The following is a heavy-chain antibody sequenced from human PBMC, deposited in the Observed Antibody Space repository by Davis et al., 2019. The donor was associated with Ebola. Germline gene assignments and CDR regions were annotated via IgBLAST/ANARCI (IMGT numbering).Heavy chain of an antibody. CDR1: GFIFSSYV. CDR2: IYRDGRT. D-gene: IGHD1-26*01. V-gene: IGHV3-66*02. CDR3: AKDTTNVWFDV. Sequence: GGSLRLSCAASGFIFSSYVMSWVRQAPGKGLEWVSVIYRDGRTYHADSVKGRFTISRDNSKNTLFLQMDSLRAEDTAVYYCAKDTTNVWFDVWGQGTMVTVSS. J-gene: IGHJ3*01.